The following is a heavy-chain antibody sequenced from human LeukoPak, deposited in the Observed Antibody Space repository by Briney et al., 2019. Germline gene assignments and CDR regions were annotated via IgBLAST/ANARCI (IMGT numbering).Heavy chain of an antibody. CDR1: GYTFSSYS. J-gene: IGHJ4*02. CDR2: ISVRSNYI. Sequence: GGSLRLSCAASGYTFSSYSINWVRQAPGKGLEWVSSISVRSNYIYYADSVRGRFRISRDGARDSLYLQMNSLRAEDTAVYYCVRLRRNSDTSGFYYYYDFWGQGTLVTVSS. CDR3: VRLRRNSDTSGFYYYYDF. V-gene: IGHV3-21*01. D-gene: IGHD3-22*01.